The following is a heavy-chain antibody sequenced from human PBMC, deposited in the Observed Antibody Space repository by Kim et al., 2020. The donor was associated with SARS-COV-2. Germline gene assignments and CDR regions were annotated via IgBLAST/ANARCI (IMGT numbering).Heavy chain of an antibody. J-gene: IGHJ4*02. CDR3: AREGSASYLES. CDR2: IRSSSSAT. D-gene: IGHD3-10*01. Sequence: GGSLRLSCTATGFTFSSYSMNWVRQAPGKGLEWNSYIRSSSSATYYADSVRGRFTISRDDAENSLYLQMNSLRAEDSAIYYCAREGSASYLESWGQGTLVTVSS. CDR1: GFTFSSYS. V-gene: IGHV3-48*04.